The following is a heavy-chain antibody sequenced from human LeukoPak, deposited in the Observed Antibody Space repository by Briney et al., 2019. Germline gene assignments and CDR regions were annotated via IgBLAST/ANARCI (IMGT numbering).Heavy chain of an antibody. CDR2: ISNSSSYI. Sequence: GGSLRLSCAASGFTFSSYSMNWVRQAPGKGLEWVSSISNSSSYIYYADSVKGRFTISRDNAKNSLYLQMNSLRAEDTAVYYCAKDRIYCSSTSCYTAYFDYWGQGTLVTVSS. CDR1: GFTFSSYS. D-gene: IGHD2-2*02. CDR3: AKDRIYCSSTSCYTAYFDY. J-gene: IGHJ4*02. V-gene: IGHV3-21*01.